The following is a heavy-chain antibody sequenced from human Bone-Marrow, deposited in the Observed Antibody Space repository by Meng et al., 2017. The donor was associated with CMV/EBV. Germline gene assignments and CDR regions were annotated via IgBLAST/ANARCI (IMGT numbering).Heavy chain of an antibody. Sequence: GGSLRLSCAASGFTVSSNYMSWVRQAPGKGLEWVSVIYSGGSTYYADSVKGRFTISRDNSKNTLYLQMNSLRAEDTAVYYCASPYCSSTSCYTDYYYGMDVWGQGTTVTVSS. CDR1: GFTVSSNY. J-gene: IGHJ6*02. V-gene: IGHV3-53*01. CDR3: ASPYCSSTSCYTDYYYGMDV. CDR2: IYSGGST. D-gene: IGHD2-2*02.